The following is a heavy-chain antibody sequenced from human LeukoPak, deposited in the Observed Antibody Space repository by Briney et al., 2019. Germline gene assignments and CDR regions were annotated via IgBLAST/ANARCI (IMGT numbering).Heavy chain of an antibody. CDR1: GGTFSSYA. J-gene: IGHJ6*03. CDR3: ARLDYYYYYMDV. Sequence: SVKVSCKASGGTFSSYAISWVRQTPGQGLEWMGGIIPIFGTANYAQKFQGRVTITTDESTSTAYMELSSLRSEDTAVYYCARLDYYYYYMDVWGKGTTVTVSS. CDR2: IIPIFGTA. D-gene: IGHD1-1*01. V-gene: IGHV1-69*05.